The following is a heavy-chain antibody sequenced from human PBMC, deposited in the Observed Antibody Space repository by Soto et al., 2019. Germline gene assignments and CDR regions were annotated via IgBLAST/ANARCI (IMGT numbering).Heavy chain of an antibody. CDR2: IYYSGST. CDR1: GGSVSSGSYY. J-gene: IGHJ5*02. V-gene: IGHV4-61*01. Sequence: SETLSLTCTVSGGSVSSGSYYWSWIRQPPGKGLEWIGYIYYSGSTNYNPSLKSRVTISVDTSKNQFSLKLSSVTAADTAVYYCARGPYSSSSGTFDPWGQGTLVTVSP. CDR3: ARGPYSSSSGTFDP. D-gene: IGHD6-6*01.